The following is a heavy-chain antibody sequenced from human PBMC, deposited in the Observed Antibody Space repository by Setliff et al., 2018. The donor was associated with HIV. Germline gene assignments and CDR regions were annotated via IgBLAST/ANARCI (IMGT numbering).Heavy chain of an antibody. V-gene: IGHV1-46*01. J-gene: IGHJ5*02. CDR2: LNPREGTT. CDR1: GYTFTTYY. Sequence: VASVKVSCKASGYTFTTYYIHWVRQAPGQGLEWMGILNPREGTTSFAQKFQGRVTMTRDTSTSTVYMDLSSLRADDTAVYYCVRGYRSAWNSWLDAWGQGTRVTVSS. CDR3: VRGYRSAWNSWLDA. D-gene: IGHD6-19*01.